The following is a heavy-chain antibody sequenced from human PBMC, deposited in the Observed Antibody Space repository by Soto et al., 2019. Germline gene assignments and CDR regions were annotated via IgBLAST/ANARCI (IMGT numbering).Heavy chain of an antibody. CDR2: IYYSGSS. J-gene: IGHJ6*02. Sequence: SETLSLTCTVSGGSVSSSSYYWSWIRQPPGKGLEWIGYIYYSGSSNKSPSLKSRVTISLDTSKNQYSLMLSSVTAADTAVYYCARVSRGGSCYVAYYGMDVWGQGTTVTVSS. V-gene: IGHV4-61*01. D-gene: IGHD2-15*01. CDR3: ARVSRGGSCYVAYYGMDV. CDR1: GGSVSSSSYY.